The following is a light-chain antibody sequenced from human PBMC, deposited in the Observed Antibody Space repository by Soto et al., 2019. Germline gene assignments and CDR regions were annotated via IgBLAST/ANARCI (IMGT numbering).Light chain of an antibody. J-gene: IGKJ2*01. V-gene: IGKV3-15*01. CDR2: DAS. Sequence: EMVLTQSPVSLSVSPGESATLSCRATYSISTNLAWYQQKPGQAPRLLIYDASPRAAGIPAMCSGSGSGTELTLPIRSLQSEDFAVYYCPSFNHWLLYAFGQGTKLEIK. CDR1: YSISTN. CDR3: PSFNHWLLYA.